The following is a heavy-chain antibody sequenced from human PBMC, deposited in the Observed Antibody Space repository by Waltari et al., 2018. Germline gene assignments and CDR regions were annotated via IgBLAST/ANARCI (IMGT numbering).Heavy chain of an antibody. J-gene: IGHJ6*03. D-gene: IGHD5-12*01. CDR3: ARDGYDSYYYYMDV. V-gene: IGHV1-8*03. Sequence: QVQLVQSGAEVKKPGASVKVSCKASGYTFTSYDINWVRRATGQGLEWMGWMNPNSGNTGYAQKFQGRVTITRNTSISTAYMELSSLRSEDTAVYYCARDGYDSYYYYMDVWGKGTTVTVSS. CDR2: MNPNSGNT. CDR1: GYTFTSYD.